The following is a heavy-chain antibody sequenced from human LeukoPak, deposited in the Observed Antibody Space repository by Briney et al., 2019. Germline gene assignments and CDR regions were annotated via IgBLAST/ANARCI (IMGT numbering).Heavy chain of an antibody. CDR3: ARINKGYSSYYYYMDV. CDR2: FCYTGNI. CDR1: GGSISSSNFC. V-gene: IGHV4-39*01. Sequence: SETLSLTCTDSGGSISSSNFCWGWIRQPPRKGLEWIGTFCYTGNIYYSPSLKSRVTVSVDTSKNQFSLKVSSVTAADTAVYYCARINKGYSSYYYYMDVWGKGTTVTVSS. D-gene: IGHD5-18*01. J-gene: IGHJ6*03.